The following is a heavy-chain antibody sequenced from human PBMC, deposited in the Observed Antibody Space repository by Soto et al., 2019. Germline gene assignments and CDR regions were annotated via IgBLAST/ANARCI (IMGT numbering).Heavy chain of an antibody. CDR3: ARAPGYSGYDSAEDFDY. D-gene: IGHD5-12*01. CDR2: IIPIFGTA. V-gene: IGHV1-69*01. Sequence: QVQLEQSGAEVKKPGSSVKVSCKASGGTFSSYAISWVRQAPGQGLEWMGGIIPIFGTANYAQKFQGRVTMTADESTSTAYMELSSLRSEDTAVYYCARAPGYSGYDSAEDFDYWGQGTLVTVSS. CDR1: GGTFSSYA. J-gene: IGHJ4*02.